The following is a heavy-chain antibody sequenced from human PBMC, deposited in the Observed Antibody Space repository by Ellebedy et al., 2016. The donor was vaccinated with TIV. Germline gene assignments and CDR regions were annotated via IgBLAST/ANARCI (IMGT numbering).Heavy chain of an antibody. J-gene: IGHJ4*02. V-gene: IGHV3-11*05. CDR2: ISTYSTYT. Sequence: GGSLRLSCEASGITFSDYHMSWVRQAPGKGLEWVSYISTYSTYTNYAGSVKGRFTISRDNSKNTLYLQMNSLRVEDTAIYSCAKGLWWEVRAPYDSWGQGTLVTVSS. D-gene: IGHD1-26*01. CDR3: AKGLWWEVRAPYDS. CDR1: GITFSDYH.